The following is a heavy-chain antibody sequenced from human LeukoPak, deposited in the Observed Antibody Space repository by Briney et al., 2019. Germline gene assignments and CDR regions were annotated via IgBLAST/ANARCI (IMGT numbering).Heavy chain of an antibody. CDR2: INQDGSEK. J-gene: IGHJ5*02. D-gene: IGHD6-13*01. CDR3: ARLAAAGTWWSNWFDP. Sequence: GGSLRLSCAASGFAFSTYSMSWVRQAPGKGLEWVANINQDGSEKYYVDSVKGRFTISRDNAKNSLYLQMNSLRAEDTAVYYCARLAAAGTWWSNWFDPWGQGTLVTVSS. CDR1: GFAFSTYS. V-gene: IGHV3-7*01.